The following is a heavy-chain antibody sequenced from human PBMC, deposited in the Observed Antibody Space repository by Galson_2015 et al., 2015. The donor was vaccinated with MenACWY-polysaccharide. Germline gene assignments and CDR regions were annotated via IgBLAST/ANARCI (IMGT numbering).Heavy chain of an antibody. D-gene: IGHD1-26*01. V-gene: IGHV1-18*01. CDR2: ISAYNGNT. CDR1: GYTFTSYG. J-gene: IGHJ6*02. Sequence: SVKVSCKASGYTFTSYGISWVRQAPGQGLEWMGWISAYNGNTNYAQKLQGRVTMTTDTSTSTAYVELRSLRSDDTAVYYCARDRVGATGAGYYYGMDVWGQGTTVTVSS. CDR3: ARDRVGATGAGYYYGMDV.